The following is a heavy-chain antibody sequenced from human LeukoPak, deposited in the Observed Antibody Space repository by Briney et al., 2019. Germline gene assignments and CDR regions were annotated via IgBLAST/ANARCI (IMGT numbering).Heavy chain of an antibody. Sequence: SETLSLTCTVSGDSINSLDLWSWVRQSPGERLEWIGSIYFSGTTSYNPSLESRVTISVDSSKTQFSLKLASVTAADSAVYYCAKSSWSAVFGVITFFDQWGQGSRVSVSS. D-gene: IGHD3-3*01. J-gene: IGHJ4*02. CDR1: GDSINSLDL. CDR2: IYFSGTT. CDR3: AKSSWSAVFGVITFFDQ. V-gene: IGHV4-39*01.